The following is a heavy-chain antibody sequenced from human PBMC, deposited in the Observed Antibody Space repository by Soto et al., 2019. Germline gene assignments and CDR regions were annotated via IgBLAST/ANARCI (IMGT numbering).Heavy chain of an antibody. V-gene: IGHV3-30*18. CDR1: GFTFRWFG. CDR2: ISNDGSNE. D-gene: IGHD3-10*01. J-gene: IGHJ4*02. Sequence: GGSLRLSCTASGFTFRWFGMNWVRQAPGKGLEWVARISNDGSNEYYVDSVKGRFTISRDNSKNTLYLQMDSLRAEDTAVYYCAKGEVRGIIPSYFDYWGLGTLVTVSS. CDR3: AKGEVRGIIPSYFDY.